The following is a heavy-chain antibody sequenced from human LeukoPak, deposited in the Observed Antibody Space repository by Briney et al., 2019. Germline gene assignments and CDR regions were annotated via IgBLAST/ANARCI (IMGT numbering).Heavy chain of an antibody. Sequence: SQTLSLTCTVSGGSISSYYWSWIRQPPGKGLEWIGYTYYSGSTNYNPPLKSRVTISVDTSKNQFSLKLTSVTAADTAVYYCARSGGYGLIDYWGQGTMVTVSS. CDR1: GGSISSYY. V-gene: IGHV4-59*01. D-gene: IGHD5-12*01. CDR3: ARSGGYGLIDY. J-gene: IGHJ4*02. CDR2: TYYSGST.